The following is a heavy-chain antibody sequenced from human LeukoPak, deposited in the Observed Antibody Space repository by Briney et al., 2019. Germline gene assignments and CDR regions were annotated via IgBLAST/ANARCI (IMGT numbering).Heavy chain of an antibody. CDR2: ISSSGSTI. V-gene: IGHV3-11*01. Sequence: PGGSLRLSCAASGFTFSDYYMSWIRQAPGKGLEWVSYISSSGSTIYYADSVKGRFTISRDNAKNSLYLQMNSLRAEDTAVYYCAREGVDIVAPPSDAFDIWGQGTMVTVSS. CDR3: AREGVDIVAPPSDAFDI. J-gene: IGHJ3*02. D-gene: IGHD5-12*01. CDR1: GFTFSDYY.